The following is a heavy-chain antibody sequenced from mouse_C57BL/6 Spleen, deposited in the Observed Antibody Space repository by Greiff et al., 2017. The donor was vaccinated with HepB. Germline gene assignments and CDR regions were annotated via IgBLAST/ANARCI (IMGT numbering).Heavy chain of an antibody. CDR1: GYTFTSYW. CDR2: IDPSDSYT. Sequence: QVQLQQPGAELVMPGASVKLSCKASGYTFTSYWMHWVKQRPGQGLEWIGEIDPSDSYTNYNQKFKGKSTLTVDKSSSTAYMQLSSLTSEDSAVYYCARQDDGSFDYWGQGTTLTVSS. J-gene: IGHJ2*01. D-gene: IGHD2-3*01. CDR3: ARQDDGSFDY. V-gene: IGHV1-69*01.